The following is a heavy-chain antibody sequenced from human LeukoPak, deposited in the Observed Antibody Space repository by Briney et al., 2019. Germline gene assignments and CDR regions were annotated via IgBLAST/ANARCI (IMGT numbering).Heavy chain of an antibody. D-gene: IGHD4-17*01. V-gene: IGHV3-74*01. CDR1: GFTFSSYW. Sequence: TGGSLRLSCAASGFTFSSYWMHWVRQAPGKGLVWVSRFNSDGITTSYADSVKGRFTVSRDNSKNTLYLQMNSLRAEDTAVYYCARETGSAVGSTDFDYWGQGTLVTVSS. CDR3: ARETGSAVGSTDFDY. J-gene: IGHJ4*02. CDR2: FNSDGITT.